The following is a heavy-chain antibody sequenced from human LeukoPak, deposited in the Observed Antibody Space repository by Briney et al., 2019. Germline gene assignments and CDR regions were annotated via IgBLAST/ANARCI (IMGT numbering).Heavy chain of an antibody. Sequence: ASVKVSCKASGYTFTSYYMHWVRQAPGQGLEWMGIINPSATTTSYAQKFQGRVTMTRDTSISTAYMELSRLRSDDTAVYYCAREEYSSGWYGYWGQGTLVTVSS. D-gene: IGHD6-19*01. CDR1: GYTFTSYY. J-gene: IGHJ4*02. V-gene: IGHV1-46*01. CDR3: AREEYSSGWYGY. CDR2: INPSATTT.